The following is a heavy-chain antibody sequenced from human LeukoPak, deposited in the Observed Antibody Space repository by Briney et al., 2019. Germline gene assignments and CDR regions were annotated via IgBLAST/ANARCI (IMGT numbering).Heavy chain of an antibody. CDR3: GRDALVGYFSYYYMDV. J-gene: IGHJ6*03. CDR2: ISNSGST. V-gene: IGHV4-59*11. CDR1: GGIISSHY. Sequence: PSETLPLTCTFTGGIISSHYWTWIRQSPVKGLDWIGDISNSGSTSYNPSLKSRVTISIDTSKNQFSLKLSSVTAADTAVYYCGRDALVGYFSYYYMDVWGKGTTVTVSS. D-gene: IGHD2-15*01.